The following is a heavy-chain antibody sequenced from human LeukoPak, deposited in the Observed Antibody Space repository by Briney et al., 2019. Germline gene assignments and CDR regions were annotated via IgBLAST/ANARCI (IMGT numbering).Heavy chain of an antibody. J-gene: IGHJ5*02. CDR2: INPNSGGT. D-gene: IGHD3-10*01. Sequence: PLASVKVSCKASGYTFTGYYMHWVRQAPGQGLEWMGWINPNSGGTNYAQKFQGRVTMTRDTSTSTAYMELSRLRSDDTAVYYCARLLWFGELLQGSKVAVDWFDPWGQGTLVTVSS. CDR3: ARLLWFGELLQGSKVAVDWFDP. V-gene: IGHV1-2*02. CDR1: GYTFTGYY.